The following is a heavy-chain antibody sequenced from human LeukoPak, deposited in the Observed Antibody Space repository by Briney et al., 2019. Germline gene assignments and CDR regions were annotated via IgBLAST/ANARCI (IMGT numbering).Heavy chain of an antibody. Sequence: GGSLRLSCAASGFSFSVYEMHWVRQAPGKGLEWISDISSSGTTTYYADSVRGRFSISRDNAKNSLYLQMNSLRAEDTAVYYCARGGGYPDYWGQGTLVTISS. CDR2: ISSSGTTT. V-gene: IGHV3-48*03. CDR1: GFSFSVYE. D-gene: IGHD5-12*01. J-gene: IGHJ4*02. CDR3: ARGGGYPDY.